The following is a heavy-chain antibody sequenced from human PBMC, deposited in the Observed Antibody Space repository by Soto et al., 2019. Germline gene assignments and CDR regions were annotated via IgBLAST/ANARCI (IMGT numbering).Heavy chain of an antibody. CDR1: GGSISSYY. CDR2: IYYSGST. Sequence: PSETLSLTCTVSGGSISSYYWSWIRQPPGKGLEWIGYIYYSGSTNYNPSLKSRVTISVDKSKNQFSLKLSPVTAADTAVYYCARVRVGLVAHTNIPGIRYGMDVWGQGTTVTVSS. D-gene: IGHD2-15*01. J-gene: IGHJ6*02. CDR3: ARVRVGLVAHTNIPGIRYGMDV. V-gene: IGHV4-59*01.